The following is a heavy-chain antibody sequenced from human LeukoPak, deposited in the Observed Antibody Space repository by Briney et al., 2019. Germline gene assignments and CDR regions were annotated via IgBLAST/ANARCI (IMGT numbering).Heavy chain of an antibody. J-gene: IGHJ4*02. D-gene: IGHD6-25*01. CDR3: ARDGSGWLNYFDY. V-gene: IGHV4-39*02. Sequence: SETLSLTCTVSGGSISSSSYYWGWIRQPPGKGLEWIGSIYYSGSTYYNPSLKSRVTISVDTSKNQFSLKLSSVTAADTAVYYCARDGSGWLNYFDYWGQGTLVTVSS. CDR1: GGSISSSSYY. CDR2: IYYSGST.